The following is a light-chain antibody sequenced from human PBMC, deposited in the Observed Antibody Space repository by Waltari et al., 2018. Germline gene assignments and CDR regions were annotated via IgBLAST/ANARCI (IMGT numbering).Light chain of an antibody. J-gene: IGKJ5*01. CDR2: GAS. CDR3: QQYGSSPFT. Sequence: ENVLTQSPGTLSLSPGERATLSCRASQSVNSNYLAWYQQRFGQAPRLLIYGASRRATSIPDRFSGSGSVTDFTLTINRLEPEDFVVYYCQQYGSSPFTFGQGTRLEIK. V-gene: IGKV3-20*01. CDR1: QSVNSNY.